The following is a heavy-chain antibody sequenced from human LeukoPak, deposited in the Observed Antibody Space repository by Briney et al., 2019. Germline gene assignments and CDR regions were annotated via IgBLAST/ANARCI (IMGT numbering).Heavy chain of an antibody. J-gene: IGHJ4*02. CDR3: AKAMTTVTPDY. V-gene: IGHV3-30*18. CDR1: GFTFSSYG. Sequence: GGSLRLSCAASGFTFSSYGMHWVRQAPGKGLEWVAVISYDGSNKYYADSVKGRFTISRDNSKNTLYLQMNSLRAEDTAVYYCAKAMTTVTPDYWGQGTLVTVS. CDR2: ISYDGSNK. D-gene: IGHD4-17*01.